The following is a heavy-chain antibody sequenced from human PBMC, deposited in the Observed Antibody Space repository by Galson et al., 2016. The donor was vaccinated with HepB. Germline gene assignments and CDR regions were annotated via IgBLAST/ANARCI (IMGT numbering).Heavy chain of an antibody. J-gene: IGHJ4*02. CDR1: GYTFTTYG. V-gene: IGHV1-18*01. CDR2: ISAYNGNT. CDR3: ARDLGLYSSGYYFDY. D-gene: IGHD6-19*01. Sequence: QSGAEVKKPGASVKVSCKASGYTFTTYGISWVRQAPGQGLEWMGWISAYNGNTNYAQKLQGRVTMTRDTSTSAAYMELRSLRSDDTAVHYCARDLGLYSSGYYFDYWGLGTLVTVSS.